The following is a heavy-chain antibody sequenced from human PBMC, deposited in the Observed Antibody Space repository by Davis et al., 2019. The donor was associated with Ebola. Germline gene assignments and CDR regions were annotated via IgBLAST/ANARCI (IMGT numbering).Heavy chain of an antibody. D-gene: IGHD2-2*01. J-gene: IGHJ4*02. CDR3: AKETAAIPTRTDY. V-gene: IGHV3-23*01. Sequence: GESLKISCAASGFTFYNYAITWXRXXPGTGLDVVSSISSRGDRTYYADSVSGRLNISRDNYRNTLYLQMNSLTAEDTAVYYCAKETAAIPTRTDYWGQGTLVTVS. CDR2: ISSRGDRT. CDR1: GFTFYNYA.